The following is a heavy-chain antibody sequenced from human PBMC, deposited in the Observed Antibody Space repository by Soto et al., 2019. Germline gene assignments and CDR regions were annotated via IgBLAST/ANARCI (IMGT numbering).Heavy chain of an antibody. CDR3: VGGYYFGDY. V-gene: IGHV3-30*03. CDR1: GFTFSSYG. CDR2: ISSDGSNK. J-gene: IGHJ4*02. D-gene: IGHD3-22*01. Sequence: QVQLVESGGGVVQPGRSLRLSCAASGFTFSSYGMHWVRQAPGKGLEWVAVISSDGSNKYYADSVKGRFTISRDNSMNTLYLQMSSLRAEDTAVYYCVGGYYFGDYWGQGTLVTVSS.